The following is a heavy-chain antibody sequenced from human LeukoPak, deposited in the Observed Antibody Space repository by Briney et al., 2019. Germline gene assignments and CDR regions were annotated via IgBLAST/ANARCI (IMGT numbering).Heavy chain of an antibody. CDR3: TTDPHSGYCSGVSCYPYDY. CDR2: IKSDTDGETT. V-gene: IGHV3-15*01. CDR1: GFSFNDAW. J-gene: IGHJ4*02. Sequence: GGSLRLSCAASGFSFNDAWMSWVRQAPGKGMEWVGRIKSDTDGETTDYAAPVKGRFTISRDDSRNTLYLQMTTLKTEDTALYYCTTDPHSGYCSGVSCYPYDYWGQGTLVTVSS. D-gene: IGHD2-15*01.